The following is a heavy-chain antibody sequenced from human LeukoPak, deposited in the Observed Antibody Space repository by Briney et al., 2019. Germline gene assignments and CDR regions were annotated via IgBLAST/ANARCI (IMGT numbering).Heavy chain of an antibody. D-gene: IGHD3-10*01. CDR3: ARVPGEYYYGSGSYYYYYYYMDV. CDR1: GGSISSYY. Sequence: SETLSLTCTVSGGSISSYYWSWIRQPPGKGLEWIGYIYYSGSTNYNPSLKSRVTISVDTSKNQFSLKLSSVTAADTAVYYCARVPGEYYYGSGSYYYYYYYMDVWGKGTTVTISS. CDR2: IYYSGST. V-gene: IGHV4-59*01. J-gene: IGHJ6*03.